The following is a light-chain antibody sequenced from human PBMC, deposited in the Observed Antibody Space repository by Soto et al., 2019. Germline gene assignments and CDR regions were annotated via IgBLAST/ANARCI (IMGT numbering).Light chain of an antibody. CDR1: SSNIGAGYD. J-gene: IGLJ3*02. CDR2: GNS. CDR3: QSYDISLSGWV. Sequence: QSVLTQPPSVSGAPGQRVTISCTGSSSNIGAGYDVHWYQQLPGTAPKLLIYGNSNRPSGVPDRFSGSKSGTSASPAITGLQAEDEADYYCQSYDISLSGWVLGGGTQLTVL. V-gene: IGLV1-40*01.